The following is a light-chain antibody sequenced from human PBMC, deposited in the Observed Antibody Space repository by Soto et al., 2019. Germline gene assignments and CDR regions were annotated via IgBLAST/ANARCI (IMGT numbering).Light chain of an antibody. V-gene: IGKV3-11*01. J-gene: IGKJ4*01. CDR1: QSVGTY. CDR3: QQGSNWPPLT. CDR2: EAS. Sequence: EIVLTQSPVTLSLSPGETATLSCRASQSVGTYLAWYQLKSGQAPRLLIYEASKMATGIPARFSGRGSGTDFTLTISSLEPEDFALYYCQQGSNWPPLTFGGGTKVEIK.